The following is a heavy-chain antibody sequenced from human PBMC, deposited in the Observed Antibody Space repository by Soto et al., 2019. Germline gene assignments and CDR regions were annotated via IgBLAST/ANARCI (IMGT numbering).Heavy chain of an antibody. CDR1: GGSFSGYY. J-gene: IGHJ5*02. D-gene: IGHD3-22*01. Sequence: QVQLQQWGAGLLKPSETLSLTCAVYGGSFSGYYWSWIRQPPGKGLEWLGEINHSGSTNYNPSLKSRVTISVDTSNNQFSLKLSSVTAADTAVYYCARGWWYYDTWGQGTLVTVSS. V-gene: IGHV4-34*01. CDR2: INHSGST. CDR3: ARGWWYYDT.